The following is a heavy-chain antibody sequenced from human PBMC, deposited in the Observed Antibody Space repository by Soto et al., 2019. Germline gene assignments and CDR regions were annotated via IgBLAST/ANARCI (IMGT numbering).Heavy chain of an antibody. D-gene: IGHD4-17*01. CDR2: INHSGST. J-gene: IGHJ4*02. CDR3: ARVQFPTRMTTVTFDY. V-gene: IGHV4-34*01. Sequence: SETLSLTCAVYGGSFSGYYWSWIRQPPGKGLEWIGEINHSGSTNYNPSLKSRVTISVDTSKNQFSLKLSSVTAADTAVYYCARVQFPTRMTTVTFDYWGQGTLVTVSS. CDR1: GGSFSGYY.